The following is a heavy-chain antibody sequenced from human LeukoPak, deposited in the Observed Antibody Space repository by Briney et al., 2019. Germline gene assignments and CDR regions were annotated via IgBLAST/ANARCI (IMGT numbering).Heavy chain of an antibody. CDR2: IHYSGRA. D-gene: IGHD3-10*01. V-gene: IGHV4-31*03. Sequence: KPSETLSLTCTVSGGSFSSGNFYWYWIRQYPGRGLEWIGYIHYSGRAYYNPSLKSRVTISVDTSKKQFSLTLSTVTAADTAMYYCARAGGSGNSTYYFDYWGQGTQVTVSS. CDR3: ARAGGSGNSTYYFDY. CDR1: GGSFSSGNFY. J-gene: IGHJ4*02.